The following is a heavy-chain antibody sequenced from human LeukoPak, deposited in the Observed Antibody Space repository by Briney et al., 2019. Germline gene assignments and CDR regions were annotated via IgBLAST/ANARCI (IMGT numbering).Heavy chain of an antibody. D-gene: IGHD3-10*01. J-gene: IGHJ4*02. V-gene: IGHV3-23*01. CDR3: ASRGHVGSGTYSPYDY. CDR1: GFTFSSYR. Sequence: GGSLRLSCAASGFTFSSYRMSWVRQAPGKGLEWVSVISGSGGRTYYADSVKGRFTISRDNSRNTVYLQMTSLRAEDTAVYYCASRGHVGSGTYSPYDYWGQGTLVTVSS. CDR2: ISGSGGRT.